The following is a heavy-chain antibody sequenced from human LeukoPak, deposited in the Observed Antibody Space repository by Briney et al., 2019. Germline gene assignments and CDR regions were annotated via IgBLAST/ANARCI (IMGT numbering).Heavy chain of an antibody. V-gene: IGHV1-69*05. CDR3: ARAGGYYDSSGYHDAFDI. J-gene: IGHJ3*02. CDR1: GGTFSSYA. D-gene: IGHD3-22*01. Sequence: GASVKVSCKASGGTFSSYAISWVRQAPGQGLEWMGGIIPIFGTANYAQKFQGRVTITTDESTSTAYMELSSLRSEGTAVYYCARAGGYYDSSGYHDAFDIWGQGTMVTVSS. CDR2: IIPIFGTA.